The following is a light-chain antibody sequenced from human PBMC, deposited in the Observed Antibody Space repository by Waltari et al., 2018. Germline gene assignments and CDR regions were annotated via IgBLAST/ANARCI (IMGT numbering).Light chain of an antibody. CDR1: SSNIGAGYP. CDR2: DDK. V-gene: IGLV1-40*01. J-gene: IGLJ2*01. CDR3: QSFDRGLSEYV. Sequence: QSVLTQPPSLSGAPGQRVTISCSGRSSNIGAGYPVHWYQQFPGTAPKVIIHDDKDRPSGVPYRFSGSTSGTSATLAITDLQAEDEASYYCQSFDRGLSEYVFGGGTQVTVL.